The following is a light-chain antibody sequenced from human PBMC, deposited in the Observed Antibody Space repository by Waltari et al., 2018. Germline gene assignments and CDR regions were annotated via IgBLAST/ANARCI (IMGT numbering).Light chain of an antibody. Sequence: QSALTQPASVSGSPGQSITIPCTGTNSDVGSYDRVPWYQQHPGKAPKVMISEVSKRPSGVSNRSSGSKSGNTASLTISGLQAEDEADYYCCSYAGSSTFDWVFGGGTKLTVL. J-gene: IGLJ3*02. CDR3: CSYAGSSTFDWV. V-gene: IGLV2-23*02. CDR2: EVS. CDR1: NSDVGSYDR.